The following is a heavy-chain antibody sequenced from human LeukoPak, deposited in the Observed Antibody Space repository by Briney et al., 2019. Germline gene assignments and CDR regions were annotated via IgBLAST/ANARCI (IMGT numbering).Heavy chain of an antibody. D-gene: IGHD5-18*01. CDR3: AREEYSYGQSYYFDY. CDR1: GFTVSSNY. Sequence: GGSLRLSCAASGFTVSSNYMSWVRQAPGKGLEWVSVIYSGGSTYYADSVKGRFTISRDNSKNTLYLQMNSLRAEDTAVYYCAREEYSYGQSYYFDYWGQGTLVTVSS. J-gene: IGHJ4*02. V-gene: IGHV3-66*01. CDR2: IYSGGST.